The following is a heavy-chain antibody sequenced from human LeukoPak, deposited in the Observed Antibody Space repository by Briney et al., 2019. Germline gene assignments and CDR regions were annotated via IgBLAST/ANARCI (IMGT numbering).Heavy chain of an antibody. J-gene: IGHJ4*02. CDR3: AKFVVVPAAKDYFDY. CDR2: ISGSGGST. CDR1: GFTFSSYA. D-gene: IGHD2-2*01. Sequence: PGGSLRLSCAACGFTFSSYAMSWVRQAPGKGLEWVSAISGSGGSTYYADSVKGRFTISRDNSKNTLYLQMNSLRAEDTAVYYCAKFVVVPAAKDYFDYWGQGTLVTVSS. V-gene: IGHV3-23*01.